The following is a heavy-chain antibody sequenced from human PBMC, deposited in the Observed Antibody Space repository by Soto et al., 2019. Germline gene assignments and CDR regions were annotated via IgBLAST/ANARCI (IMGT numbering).Heavy chain of an antibody. Sequence: PGGSLRLSCAASGFTFSSYGMHWVRQAPGKGLEWVAVIWYDGSNKYYADSVKGRFTISRDNSKNTLYLQMNSLRAEDTAVYYCARANYYDSSGYYGGYYFDYWGQGTLVTVSS. D-gene: IGHD3-22*01. CDR2: IWYDGSNK. CDR1: GFTFSSYG. J-gene: IGHJ4*02. V-gene: IGHV3-33*01. CDR3: ARANYYDSSGYYGGYYFDY.